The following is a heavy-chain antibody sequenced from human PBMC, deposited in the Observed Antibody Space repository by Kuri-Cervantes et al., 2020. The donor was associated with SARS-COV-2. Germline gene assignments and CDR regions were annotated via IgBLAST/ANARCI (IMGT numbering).Heavy chain of an antibody. CDR2: ISAYNGNT. CDR3: ARGKFYGDYDNTLGY. V-gene: IGHV1-18*01. D-gene: IGHD4-17*01. CDR1: GYTLASYG. Sequence: ASVKVSCKASGYTLASYGLSWVRQAPGQGLEWMGWISAYNGNTKYSQKFQGRVTITRDTSASTAYMELSSLRSEDTAVYYCARGKFYGDYDNTLGYWGQGTLVTVSS. J-gene: IGHJ4*02.